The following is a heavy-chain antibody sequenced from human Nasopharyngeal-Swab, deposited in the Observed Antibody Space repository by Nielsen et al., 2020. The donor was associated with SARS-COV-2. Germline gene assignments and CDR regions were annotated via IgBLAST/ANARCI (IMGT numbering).Heavy chain of an antibody. Sequence: GGSLRLSCAASGFTFSSYEMNWVRQAPGKGLEWVSYISSSGSTIYYADSVKGRFTISRDNAKNSLYLQMNSLRAEDTAVYYCAKVGQEYYYDSSGYYLDWFDPWGQGTLVTVSS. CDR2: ISSSGSTI. J-gene: IGHJ5*02. V-gene: IGHV3-48*03. D-gene: IGHD3-22*01. CDR3: AKVGQEYYYDSSGYYLDWFDP. CDR1: GFTFSSYE.